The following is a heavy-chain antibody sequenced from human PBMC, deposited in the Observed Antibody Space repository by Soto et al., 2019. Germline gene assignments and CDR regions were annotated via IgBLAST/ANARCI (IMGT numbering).Heavy chain of an antibody. D-gene: IGHD6-25*01. Sequence: ASVKVSCKASGYTFTSYAMHWVRQAPGQRLEWMGWINAGNSNTKYSQKFQGRVTITRDTSASTAYMELSSLRSEDTAVYYCARDLDLSPAWFDYWGQGTLVTVSS. CDR3: ARDLDLSPAWFDY. V-gene: IGHV1-3*01. CDR2: INAGNSNT. J-gene: IGHJ4*02. CDR1: GYTFTSYA.